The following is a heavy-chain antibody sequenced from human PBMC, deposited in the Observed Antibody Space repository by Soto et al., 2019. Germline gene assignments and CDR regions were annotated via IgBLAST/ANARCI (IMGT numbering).Heavy chain of an antibody. CDR1: GGTFSSYT. Sequence: ASVKVSCKASGGTFSSYTISWVRQAPGQGLEWMGRIIPILGIANYAQKFQGRVTITADKSTSTAYMELSSLRSEDTAVYYCARDRDTTGTTYYYYGMDVWGQGTTVTVSS. V-gene: IGHV1-69*04. CDR2: IIPILGIA. CDR3: ARDRDTTGTTYYYYGMDV. J-gene: IGHJ6*02. D-gene: IGHD1-1*01.